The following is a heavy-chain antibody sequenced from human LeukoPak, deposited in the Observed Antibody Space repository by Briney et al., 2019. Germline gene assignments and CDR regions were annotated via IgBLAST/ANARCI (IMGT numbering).Heavy chain of an antibody. CDR2: FIPILGTA. Sequence: GASVKVSCKASGGTFSDYALNWVRQAPGQGLEWMGVFIPILGTANCTQKFQDRVTITADISTNTVNMELSSLRSEDTAVYFCAGIPVFGVVLHQEPVWGKGTTVTVSS. CDR3: AGIPVFGVVLHQEPV. CDR1: GGTFSDYA. J-gene: IGHJ6*04. D-gene: IGHD3-3*01. V-gene: IGHV1-69*10.